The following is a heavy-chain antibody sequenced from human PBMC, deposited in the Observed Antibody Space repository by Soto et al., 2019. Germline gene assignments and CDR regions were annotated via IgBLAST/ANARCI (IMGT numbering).Heavy chain of an antibody. D-gene: IGHD5-12*01. J-gene: IGHJ4*01. CDR1: GFTFSSRG. V-gene: IGHV3-30*18. CDR3: VKEADGSFVDY. CDR2: ISRDGNSK. Sequence: QVQLVESGGGVIQPGKSLRLACAASGFTFSSRGMHWVRQAPGKGLEWVAIISRDGNSKFYGGSVKGRFTISRDNSKDTLYLEMNKLFVEDTAVYYCVKEADGSFVDYWGPGTLVTVSS.